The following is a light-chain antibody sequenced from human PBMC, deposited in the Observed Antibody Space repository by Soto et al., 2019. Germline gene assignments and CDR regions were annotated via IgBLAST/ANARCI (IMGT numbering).Light chain of an antibody. CDR2: DAS. V-gene: IGKV3-11*01. CDR3: QQRSNWPPNT. J-gene: IGKJ4*01. CDR1: QSFSSN. Sequence: EIVLAQSPGIVSLSPGERATLSCRASQSFSSNVAWYQQKPGQAPRLLIYDASNRATGIPARFSGSGSGTDFTLTISSLEPEDFAVYYCQQRSNWPPNTFGGGTKVDIK.